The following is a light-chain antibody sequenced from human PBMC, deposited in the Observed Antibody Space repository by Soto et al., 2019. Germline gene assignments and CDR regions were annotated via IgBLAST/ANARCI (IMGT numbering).Light chain of an antibody. CDR3: QQYCSSPPLT. V-gene: IGKV3-20*01. Sequence: IVVTQSQGTLSLSPGGRAPRSCRPSLGVGSNLLASYPQKPGQAPGLLIYGESSRSTGIPDRFSGSGSGTDFTRTISRLEPEDFAVYYCQQYCSSPPLTFGGGTKVEIK. CDR1: LGVGSNL. J-gene: IGKJ4*01. CDR2: GES.